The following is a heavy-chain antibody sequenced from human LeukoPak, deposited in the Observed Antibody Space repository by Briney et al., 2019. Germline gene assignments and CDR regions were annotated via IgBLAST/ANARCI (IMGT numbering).Heavy chain of an antibody. CDR1: GFTFSSYG. D-gene: IGHD3-9*01. J-gene: IGHJ6*03. Sequence: GGTLRLSCAASGFTFSSYGMSWVRQAPGKGLEWVSAISGSGGSTYYADSVKGRFTISRDNSKNTLYLQMNSLRAEDTAVYYCAKSLVLRYFWYMDVWGKGTTVTISS. V-gene: IGHV3-23*01. CDR2: ISGSGGST. CDR3: AKSLVLRYFWYMDV.